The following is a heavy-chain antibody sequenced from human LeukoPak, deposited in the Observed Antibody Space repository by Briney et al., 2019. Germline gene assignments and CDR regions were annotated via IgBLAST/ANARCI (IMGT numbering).Heavy chain of an antibody. V-gene: IGHV1-2*02. Sequence: ASVKVSCKASGYTFSGYYMHWVRQAPGQGLEWMGWINPNSGDTNYGEKFQDRVTMTRDTSISTAYLELSRLRSDDTAVYYCAKSGYCTTTSCSNWFDPWGQGTLVTVSS. CDR2: INPNSGDT. D-gene: IGHD2-2*01. J-gene: IGHJ5*02. CDR1: GYTFSGYY. CDR3: AKSGYCTTTSCSNWFDP.